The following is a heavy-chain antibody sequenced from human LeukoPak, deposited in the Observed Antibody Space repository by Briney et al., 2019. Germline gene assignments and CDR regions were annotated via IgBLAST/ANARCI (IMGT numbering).Heavy chain of an antibody. CDR2: ISYDGSNK. D-gene: IGHD1-26*01. CDR3: AKDRSGSYLLGY. CDR1: GFTFSSYG. Sequence: EGSLRLSCAASGFTFSSYGMHWVRQAPGKGLEWVAVISYDGSNKYYADSVKGRFTISRDNSKNTLYLQMNSLRAEDTAVYYCAKDRSGSYLLGYWGQGTLVTVSS. V-gene: IGHV3-30*18. J-gene: IGHJ4*02.